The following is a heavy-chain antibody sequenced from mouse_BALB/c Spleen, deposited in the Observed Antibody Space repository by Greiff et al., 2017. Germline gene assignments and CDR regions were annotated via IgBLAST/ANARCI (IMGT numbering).Heavy chain of an antibody. CDR2: ISYSGST. CDR3: AREEVYYYGSSYPFAY. D-gene: IGHD1-1*01. CDR1: GYSITSDYA. J-gene: IGHJ3*01. Sequence: EVKLQESGPGLVKPSQSLSLTCTVTGYSITSDYAWNWIRQFPGNKLEWMGYISYSGSTSYNPSLKSRISITRDTSKNQFFLQLNSVTTEDTATYYCAREEVYYYGSSYPFAYWGQGTLVTVSA. V-gene: IGHV3-2*02.